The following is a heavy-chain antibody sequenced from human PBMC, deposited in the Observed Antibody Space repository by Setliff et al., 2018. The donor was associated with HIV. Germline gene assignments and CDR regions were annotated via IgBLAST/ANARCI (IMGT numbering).Heavy chain of an antibody. CDR3: VRLPFPPYCGGDCYSIDY. V-gene: IGHV3-23*01. Sequence: PGGSLRLSCAASGFTFSSYSMNWVRQAPGKGLEWVSAISSGGEIMFYADSVKGRFTLSRDNFRNTLYLQMNSLRPEDTAVYYCVRLPFPPYCGGDCYSIDYWGQGTLVTVSS. J-gene: IGHJ4*02. CDR1: GFTFSSYS. D-gene: IGHD2-21*02. CDR2: ISSGGEIM.